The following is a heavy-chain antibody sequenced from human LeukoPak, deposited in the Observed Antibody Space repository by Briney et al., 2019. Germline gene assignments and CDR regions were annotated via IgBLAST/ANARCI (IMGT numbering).Heavy chain of an antibody. J-gene: IGHJ6*03. V-gene: IGHV4-59*01. CDR3: ARVVSSSWDYYYYMDV. CDR1: GGSISSYY. Sequence: SSETLSLTCTVSGGSISSYYWSWIRQPPGKGLEWIGYIYYSGNTNYNPSLKSRVTISVDTSKNQFSLKLSSVTAADTAVYYCARVVSSSWDYYYYMDVWGKGTTVTISS. CDR2: IYYSGNT. D-gene: IGHD6-13*01.